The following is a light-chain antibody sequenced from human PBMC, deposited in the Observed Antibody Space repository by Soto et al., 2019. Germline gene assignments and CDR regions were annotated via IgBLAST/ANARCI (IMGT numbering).Light chain of an antibody. J-gene: IGLJ1*01. CDR2: STS. CDR1: TGAVTSGYY. CDR3: LLYYGGVHV. Sequence: QAVVTQEPSLTVSTGGTVTLTCGSSTGAVTSGYYPNWFQQKPGQAPRPLIDSTSNKYSWTPARFSGSLLGGKAALTLSRVQPEDAADYYCLLYYGGVHVFGSGNKVNVL. V-gene: IGLV7-43*01.